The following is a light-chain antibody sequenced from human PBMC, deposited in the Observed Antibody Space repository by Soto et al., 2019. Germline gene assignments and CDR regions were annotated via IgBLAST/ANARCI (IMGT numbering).Light chain of an antibody. V-gene: IGLV2-14*01. CDR3: SPYTSSSTRV. J-gene: IGLJ7*01. CDR1: SSDVGGYNY. CDR2: EVS. Sequence: QSALTQPASVSGSPGQSITISCTGTSSDVGGYNYVSWYQQHPGKAPKLMIYEVSNRPSGVSNRFSGSKSGNTASLTISGLQAEDEADYYCSPYTSSSTRVFGTGTQLTVL.